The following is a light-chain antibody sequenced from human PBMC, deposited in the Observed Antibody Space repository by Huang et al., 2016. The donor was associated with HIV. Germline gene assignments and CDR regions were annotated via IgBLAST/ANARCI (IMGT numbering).Light chain of an antibody. J-gene: IGKJ2*01. CDR3: QQYSDWPPLYT. CDR1: QSVTSN. Sequence: EIVMTQSPATLSVSPGERATLSCRASQSVTSNVAWYRQRPGRAPRLRSYGASTRATGIPARFSGSGSGTEFTLTISSLQSEDFAVYYCQQYSDWPPLYTFGQGTKLEIK. CDR2: GAS. V-gene: IGKV3-15*01.